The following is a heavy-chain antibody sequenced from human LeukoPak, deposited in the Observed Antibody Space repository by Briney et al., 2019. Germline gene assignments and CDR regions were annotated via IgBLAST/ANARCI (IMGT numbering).Heavy chain of an antibody. CDR1: GFTFSSYA. CDR2: ISGSGGST. J-gene: IGHJ4*02. V-gene: IGHV3-23*01. Sequence: GGSLRLSCAASGFTFSSYAMSWVRQAPGKGLEWVSAISGSGGSTYYADSVKGRFTISRDNSKNTLYLQMNSLRAEDTAVYYCAKAGGMYYDFWSGYYTDPNHLDYWGQGTLVTVSS. CDR3: AKAGGMYYDFWSGYYTDPNHLDY. D-gene: IGHD3-3*01.